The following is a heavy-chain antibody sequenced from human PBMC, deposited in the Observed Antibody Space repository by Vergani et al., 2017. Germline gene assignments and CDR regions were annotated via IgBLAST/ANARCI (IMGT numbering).Heavy chain of an antibody. D-gene: IGHD3-22*01. CDR3: AKDYSMRYYHDLFDQ. J-gene: IGHJ4*02. CDR1: GFKFSQFG. V-gene: IGHV3-30*18. CDR2: ISYDGSKT. Sequence: QVQLVESGGGVVQPGTSLRLSCEASGFKFSQFGMHWVRQGPGKGLEWVAFISYDGSKTQYADSEKGRVTISRDNSKNTVYLEMNSLRSEDTAIYYCAKDYSMRYYHDLFDQWGQGTLVTVSS.